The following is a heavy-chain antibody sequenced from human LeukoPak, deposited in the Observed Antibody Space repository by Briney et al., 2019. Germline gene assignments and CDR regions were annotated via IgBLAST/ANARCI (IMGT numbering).Heavy chain of an antibody. V-gene: IGHV3-7*03. CDR2: IKQDGSEI. CDR1: GFTFSGYW. J-gene: IGHJ4*02. D-gene: IGHD6-6*01. Sequence: GGSLRLSCAASGFTFSGYWMSWVRQAPGKGPEWVANIKQDGSEIYYVDSVKGRFTISRDNAKNSLYLQMNSLRAEDTALYYCARAFSSFWPIDYWGQGTLVTVSS. CDR3: ARAFSSFWPIDY.